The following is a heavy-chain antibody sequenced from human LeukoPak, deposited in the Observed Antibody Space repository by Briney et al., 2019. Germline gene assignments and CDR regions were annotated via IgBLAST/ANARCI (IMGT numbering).Heavy chain of an antibody. CDR1: GFTFDDYA. CDR3: AKGLTVTTPYYFDY. CDR2: ISWNSGSI. V-gene: IGHV3-9*01. Sequence: PGRSLRLSCAASGFTFDDYAMHWVRQAPGKGLEWVSGISWNSGSIGYADSVKGRFTISRDNAKNSLYLQMNSLRAEDTALYYCAKGLTVTTPYYFDYWGQGTLVTVSS. J-gene: IGHJ4*02. D-gene: IGHD4-17*01.